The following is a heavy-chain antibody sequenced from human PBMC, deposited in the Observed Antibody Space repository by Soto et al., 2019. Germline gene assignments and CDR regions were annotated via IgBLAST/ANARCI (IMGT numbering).Heavy chain of an antibody. CDR2: IYYTGST. V-gene: IGHV4-59*01. CDR1: GGSTNSFY. CDR3: ARGKTYEAFDI. Sequence: SETLSLTCTVSGGSTNSFYWGWIRQPPGKGLEWIGNIYYTGSTNYSPSLKSRVTISLDPSKDQFSLRLTTVTAADTALYYCARGKTYEAFDIWGPGTMVTVSS. J-gene: IGHJ3*02.